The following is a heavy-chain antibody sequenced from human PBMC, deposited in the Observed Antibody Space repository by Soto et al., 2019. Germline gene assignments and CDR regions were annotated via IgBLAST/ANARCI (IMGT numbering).Heavy chain of an antibody. Sequence: PSETLSLTCTVSGGSMTHYYWSWIRQTPGKGLEYIGYIYYSGTTDYNPSLKSRVTILVDTSKNQFSLKLSSVTAADTAVYYCAREGVTRNYYYYGMDVWGQGTTVTVSS. CDR3: AREGVTRNYYYYGMDV. D-gene: IGHD2-21*02. V-gene: IGHV4-59*01. J-gene: IGHJ6*02. CDR2: IYYSGTT. CDR1: GGSMTHYY.